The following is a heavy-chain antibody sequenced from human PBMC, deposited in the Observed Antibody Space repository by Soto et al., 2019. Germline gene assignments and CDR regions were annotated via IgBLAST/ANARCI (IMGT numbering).Heavy chain of an antibody. CDR2: IYYSGST. D-gene: IGHD3-22*01. Sequence: SETLSLTCTVSGGSISSGGYYWSWIRQHPGKGLEWIGYIYYSGSTYYNPSLKSRVTISVDTSKNQFSLKLSSVTAADTAVYYCAREEPYSSGYFDYWGQGSLVTVSS. J-gene: IGHJ4*02. CDR3: AREEPYSSGYFDY. CDR1: GGSISSGGYY. V-gene: IGHV4-31*03.